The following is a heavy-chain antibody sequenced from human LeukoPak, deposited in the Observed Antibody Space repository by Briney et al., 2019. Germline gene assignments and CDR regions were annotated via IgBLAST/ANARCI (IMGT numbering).Heavy chain of an antibody. Sequence: PGGSLRLSCAASGFTFSSYSMNWVRQAPGKGLEWVSSISSSSSYIYYADSVKGRFTISRDNAKNSLYLQMNSLRAEDTAVYYCARVGPADSPAANFDYWGQGTLVTVSS. CDR2: ISSSSSYI. CDR3: ARVGPADSPAANFDY. CDR1: GFTFSSYS. D-gene: IGHD2-2*01. J-gene: IGHJ4*02. V-gene: IGHV3-21*01.